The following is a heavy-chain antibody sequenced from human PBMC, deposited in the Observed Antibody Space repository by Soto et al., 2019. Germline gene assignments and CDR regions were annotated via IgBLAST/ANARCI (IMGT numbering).Heavy chain of an antibody. CDR3: ATESVSPEAKVTYYYGMDV. V-gene: IGHV1-18*01. Sequence: QVQLVQSGAEVKKPGASVKVSCKASGYTFTSYGISWVRQAPGQELEWMGWISAYNGNTNYAQKLQGRVTMTTDTSTSTAYMELRSMRSDDTAVYYCATESVSPEAKVTYYYGMDVWGQGTTVTVSS. CDR1: GYTFTSYG. CDR2: ISAYNGNT. J-gene: IGHJ6*02. D-gene: IGHD4-4*01.